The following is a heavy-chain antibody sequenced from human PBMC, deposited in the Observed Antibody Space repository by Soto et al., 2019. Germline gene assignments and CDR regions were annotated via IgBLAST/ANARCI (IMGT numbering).Heavy chain of an antibody. CDR2: IIPIFDTA. CDR1: GGTFSSYA. CDR3: ARHDCISTSCYYYYYYSMDV. V-gene: IGHV1-69*12. J-gene: IGHJ6*02. Sequence: QVQLVQSGAEVKKPGSSVKVSCKTSGGTFSSYAISWVRQAPGQGLEWMGGIIPIFDTANYAQKFQGRVTITAIESXXTXYXALSSLRSEDTAVYYCARHDCISTSCYYYYYYSMDVWGQGTTVTVSS. D-gene: IGHD2-2*01.